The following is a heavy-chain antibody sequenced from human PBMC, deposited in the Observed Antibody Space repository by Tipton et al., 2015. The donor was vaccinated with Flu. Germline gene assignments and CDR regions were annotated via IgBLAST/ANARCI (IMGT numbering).Heavy chain of an antibody. D-gene: IGHD5-12*01. CDR2: ISTSGST. Sequence: TLSLTCTVSGASISTSYWSWIRQPAGRGLEWIGRISTSGSTNYNASLKSRVSMSRDTSKNHFSLRLSSATAADTALYYCARDLRGYSGYTGGDAFDMWGQGIMVTVSS. V-gene: IGHV4-4*07. CDR1: GASISTSY. J-gene: IGHJ3*02. CDR3: ARDLRGYSGYTGGDAFDM.